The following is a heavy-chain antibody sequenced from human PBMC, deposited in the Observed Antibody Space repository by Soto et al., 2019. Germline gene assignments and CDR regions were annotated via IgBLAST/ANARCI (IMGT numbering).Heavy chain of an antibody. CDR2: IWYDGSNK. CDR1: GFTFTSYG. V-gene: IGHV3-33*01. J-gene: IGHJ6*02. Sequence: PEGSLRLSGEASGFTFTSYGMHWVRQAPGKGLEWVAVIWYDGSNKYYADSVKGRFTISRDNSKNTLYLQMNSLRAEDTAVYYCARGILGENYYYYGMDVWGQGTTVTVSS. CDR3: ARGILGENYYYYGMDV.